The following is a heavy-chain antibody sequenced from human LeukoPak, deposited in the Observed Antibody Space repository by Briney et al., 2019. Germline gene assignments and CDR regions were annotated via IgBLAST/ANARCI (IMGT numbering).Heavy chain of an antibody. CDR2: FDPEDGET. D-gene: IGHD2-2*01. CDR1: GYTLTELS. CDR3: ARDLGVVPAARLGY. Sequence: GASVKVSCKVSGYTLTELSMHWVRQAPGKGLEWMGGFDPEDGETNYAQKFQGRVTMTEDTSTDTAYMELSSLRSEDTAAYYCARDLGVVPAARLGYWGQGTLVTVSS. J-gene: IGHJ4*02. V-gene: IGHV1-24*01.